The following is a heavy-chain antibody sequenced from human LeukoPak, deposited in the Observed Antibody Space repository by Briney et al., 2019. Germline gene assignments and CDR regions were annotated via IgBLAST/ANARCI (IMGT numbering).Heavy chain of an antibody. CDR3: ARGDATGYPDY. J-gene: IGHJ4*02. Sequence: PSETLSLTCAVSGGSISSSNWWSWVRQSPGKGLKWIGEIYQSGRTNYKPSLKSRVTISVDKSKNQLSLKLISVTAADTAVYYCARGDATGYPDYWGQGTLVTVSS. CDR2: IYQSGRT. CDR1: GGSISSSNW. D-gene: IGHD3-9*01. V-gene: IGHV4-4*02.